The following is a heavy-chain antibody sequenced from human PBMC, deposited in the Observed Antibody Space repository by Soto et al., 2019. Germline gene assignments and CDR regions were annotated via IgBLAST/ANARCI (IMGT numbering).Heavy chain of an antibody. CDR3: ARDIRGYSDSALRK. D-gene: IGHD5-18*01. CDR1: VFTFSSYA. Sequence: PGGSLRLSCSASVFTFSSYAMHWVRQAPGKGLEWVAVISYDGSNKYYADSVKGRFTISRDNSKNTLYLQMNSLRAEDTAVYYCARDIRGYSDSALRKWGHGTLVTVS. CDR2: ISYDGSNK. J-gene: IGHJ4*01. V-gene: IGHV3-30-3*01.